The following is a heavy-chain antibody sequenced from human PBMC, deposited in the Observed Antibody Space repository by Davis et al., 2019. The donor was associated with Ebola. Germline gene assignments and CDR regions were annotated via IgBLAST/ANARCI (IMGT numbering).Heavy chain of an antibody. V-gene: IGHV4-39*01. J-gene: IGHJ6*02. Sequence: SETLSLTCTVSGGSISSSSYYWGWIRQPPGKGLEWIGSIYYSGSTYYNPSLKSRVTISVDTSKNQFSLKLSSVTAADTAVYYCARGGLRYFDWLTYGMDVWGQGTTVTVSS. CDR1: GGSISSSSYY. CDR2: IYYSGST. CDR3: ARGGLRYFDWLTYGMDV. D-gene: IGHD3-9*01.